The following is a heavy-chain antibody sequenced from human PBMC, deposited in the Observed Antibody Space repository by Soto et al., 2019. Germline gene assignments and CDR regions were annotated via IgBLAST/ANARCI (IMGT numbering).Heavy chain of an antibody. Sequence: ASVKVSCKASGYTFTGYYMHWVRQAPGQGLEWMGWINPNSGGTNYAQKFQGWVTMTRGTSISTAYMELSRLRSDDTAVYYCAREDLSNWFDPWGQGTLVTVSS. CDR1: GYTFTGYY. J-gene: IGHJ5*02. V-gene: IGHV1-2*04. CDR3: AREDLSNWFDP. CDR2: INPNSGGT.